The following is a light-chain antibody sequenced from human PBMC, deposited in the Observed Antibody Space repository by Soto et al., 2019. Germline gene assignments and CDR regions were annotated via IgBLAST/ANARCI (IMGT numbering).Light chain of an antibody. CDR2: SAS. J-gene: IGKJ4*01. V-gene: IGKV1-12*01. CDR3: QQANSFPRT. Sequence: DIQMTQSPYSVSASVGDRVTITCRASQGFSTWLAWYRRRPGRAPELLIYSASSLHGGVPSRFSGSGSGTDFTLTISSLQPEDFATYYCQQANSFPRTFGGGTEVEIK. CDR1: QGFSTW.